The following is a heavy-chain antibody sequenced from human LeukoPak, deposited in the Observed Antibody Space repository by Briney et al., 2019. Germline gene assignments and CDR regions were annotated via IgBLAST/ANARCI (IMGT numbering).Heavy chain of an antibody. CDR2: IGSRIPTM. CDR1: GFSISIYD. D-gene: IGHD4-17*01. V-gene: IGHV3-48*01. J-gene: IGHJ4*02. CDR3: VKDDRRYGDYGYFDY. Sequence: PGGSLRLSCVASGFSISIYDMNWVRQAPGKGLEWVSYIGSRIPTMFYADSVKGRFTISRDNSKNTLYLQMNSLRAEDTAVYYCVKDDRRYGDYGYFDYWGQGTLVTVSS.